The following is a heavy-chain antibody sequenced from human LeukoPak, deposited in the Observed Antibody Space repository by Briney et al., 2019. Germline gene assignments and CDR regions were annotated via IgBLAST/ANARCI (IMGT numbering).Heavy chain of an antibody. D-gene: IGHD3-10*01. J-gene: IGHJ6*02. CDR2: FYTSGIA. CDR1: GGSISSPY. Sequence: PSETLSLTCTVSGGSISSPYWTWIRQPAGKGLEWIGRFYTSGIANYNPSLKSRVTMSVDTSKNQFSLEVTSVTAADTAIYYCASDYGVWFGEHYYYNGMDVWGQGISVTVSS. V-gene: IGHV4-4*07. CDR3: ASDYGVWFGEHYYYNGMDV.